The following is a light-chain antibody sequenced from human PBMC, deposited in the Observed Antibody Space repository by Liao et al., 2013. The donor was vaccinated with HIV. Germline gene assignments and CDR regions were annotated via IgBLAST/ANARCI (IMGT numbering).Light chain of an antibody. CDR1: NIGARR. Sequence: SYVLTQPPSVSVAPGRTAAITCDGINIGARRVHWYQQKPGQAPVMVISYDADRPSGIPERFHGSNSGNTATLTISGVAAGDEADYYCQVWDRGCDHPVFGGGTKLTVL. CDR3: QVWDRGCDHPV. V-gene: IGLV3-21*04. CDR2: YDA. J-gene: IGLJ2*01.